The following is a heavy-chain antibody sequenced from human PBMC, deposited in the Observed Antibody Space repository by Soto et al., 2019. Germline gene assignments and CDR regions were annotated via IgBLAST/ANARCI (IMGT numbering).Heavy chain of an antibody. CDR2: IYPGDSDT. CDR3: ARQVREGELRNWFDP. Sequence: GESLKISCKGSGYSFTSYWIGWVRQMPGKGLEWMGIIYPGDSDTRYSPSFQGQVTISADKSISTAYLQWRSLKASDTAMYYCARQVREGELRNWFDPWGQGTRVTVSS. J-gene: IGHJ5*02. V-gene: IGHV5-51*01. D-gene: IGHD1-26*01. CDR1: GYSFTSYW.